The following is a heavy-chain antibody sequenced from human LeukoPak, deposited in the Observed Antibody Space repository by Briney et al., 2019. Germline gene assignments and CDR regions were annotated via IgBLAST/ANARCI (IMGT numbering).Heavy chain of an antibody. D-gene: IGHD4-17*01. Sequence: PGGSLRLSCTASGFTFGDYAMSWVRQAPGKGLEWVGFIRSKAYGGTTEYAASVKGRFTISRDDSKSIAYLQMNSLKTEDTAVYYCTRVGPTYGDYLYSESWFDPWGQGTLVTVSS. V-gene: IGHV3-49*04. CDR1: GFTFGDYA. J-gene: IGHJ5*02. CDR2: IRSKAYGGTT. CDR3: TRVGPTYGDYLYSESWFDP.